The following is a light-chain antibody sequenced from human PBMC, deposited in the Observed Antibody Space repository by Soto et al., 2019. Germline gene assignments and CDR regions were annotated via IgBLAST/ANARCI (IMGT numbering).Light chain of an antibody. V-gene: IGLV2-14*01. CDR1: SSDVGGYTY. CDR2: EDN. J-gene: IGLJ1*01. Sequence: QSVLTQPASVSGSPGQSITISCTGTSSDVGGYTYVSWYQQHPGKAPKLMIYEDNNRPSGVSNRFSGSKSDNTASLTISGLQADDEADYYCSSYTSSRTYVFGTGTQLTVL. CDR3: SSYTSSRTYV.